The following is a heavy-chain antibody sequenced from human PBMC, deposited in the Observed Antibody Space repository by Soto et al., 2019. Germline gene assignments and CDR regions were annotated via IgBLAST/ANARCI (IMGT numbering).Heavy chain of an antibody. CDR3: ARHDSSSSKPSAMDV. V-gene: IGHV3-11*06. D-gene: IGHD6-6*01. J-gene: IGHJ6*02. CDR1: GFTFSDYY. CDR2: ISSSSSYT. Sequence: GGFLRLSCAASGFTFSDYYMSWIRQAPGKGLEWVSYISSSSSYTNYADSVKGRFTISRDNAKNSLYLQMNSLRAEDTAVYYCARHDSSSSKPSAMDVWGQGTTVTVSS.